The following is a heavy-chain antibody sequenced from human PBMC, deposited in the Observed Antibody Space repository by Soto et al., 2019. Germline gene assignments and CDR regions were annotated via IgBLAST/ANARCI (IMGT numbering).Heavy chain of an antibody. CDR2: IIPISGTA. D-gene: IGHD2-2*01. J-gene: IGHJ6*02. V-gene: IGHV1-69*01. CDR1: GGTFSSYA. Sequence: QVQLVQSGAEVKKPGSSVKVSCKASGGTFSSYAISWVRQAPGQGLEWMGGIIPISGTANYAQKFQGRVTITADESTSTVSMELSSLRSEDTAVYFCARSQGSSTSLEIYYYYSYGMDVWGQGTTVTVSS. CDR3: ARSQGSSTSLEIYYYYSYGMDV.